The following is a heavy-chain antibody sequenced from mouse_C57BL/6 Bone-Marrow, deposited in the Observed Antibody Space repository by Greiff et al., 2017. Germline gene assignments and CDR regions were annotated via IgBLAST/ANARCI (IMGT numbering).Heavy chain of an antibody. CDR2: IDPENGDT. V-gene: IGHV14-4*01. Sequence: EVQLVESGAELVRPGASVKLSCTASGFNIKDDYMHWVKQRPEQGLEWIGWIDPENGDTEYASKFQGKATITADTSSNTAYLQLSSLTSEDTAVYYCTTNYYGSLYWGQGTLVTVSA. J-gene: IGHJ3*01. D-gene: IGHD1-1*01. CDR1: GFNIKDDY. CDR3: TTNYYGSLY.